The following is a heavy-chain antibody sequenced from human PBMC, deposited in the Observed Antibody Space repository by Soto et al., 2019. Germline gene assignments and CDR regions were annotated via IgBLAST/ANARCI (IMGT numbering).Heavy chain of an antibody. V-gene: IGHV4-59*04. J-gene: IGHJ4*02. CDR3: ARHFSVDYFDY. CDR1: GGSISSYY. Sequence: SETLSLTCTVSGGSISSYYWGWIRQPPGQGLEWIGYICHSGNTYYNPSLKSRVTISVDRSKNQFSLKLSSVTAADTAVYYCARHFSVDYFDYWGQEALVTVSS. CDR2: ICHSGNT.